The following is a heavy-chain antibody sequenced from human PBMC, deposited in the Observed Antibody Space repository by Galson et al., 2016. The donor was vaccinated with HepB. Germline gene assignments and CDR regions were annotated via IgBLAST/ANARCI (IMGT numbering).Heavy chain of an antibody. D-gene: IGHD6-19*01. V-gene: IGHV3-23*01. J-gene: IGHJ5*02. CDR1: GFSFSSYA. CDR3: AKDQAQNMAVALRWFDP. CDR2: ISGSGGDST. Sequence: PLRLSCAASGFSFSSYAMSWVRQAPGKGLEWVSAISGSGGDSTYYADSVKGRFTISRDNSKNMLYLQMNSLRAEDTAVYYCAKDQAQNMAVALRWFDPWGQGTLVTVSS.